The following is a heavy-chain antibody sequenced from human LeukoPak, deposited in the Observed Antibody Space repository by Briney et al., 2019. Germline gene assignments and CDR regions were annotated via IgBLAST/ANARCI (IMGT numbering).Heavy chain of an antibody. CDR2: IYHSGST. CDR1: GYSISSDYY. Sequence: SETLSLTCTVSGYSISSDYYWGWIRQPPGKGLEWIGTIYHSGSTYYNPSLKSRVTISADTSKNQFSLKLSSVPAADTAVYYCARYHVWGSYRAFDYRGQGTLVTVSS. V-gene: IGHV4-38-2*02. D-gene: IGHD3-16*02. J-gene: IGHJ4*02. CDR3: ARYHVWGSYRAFDY.